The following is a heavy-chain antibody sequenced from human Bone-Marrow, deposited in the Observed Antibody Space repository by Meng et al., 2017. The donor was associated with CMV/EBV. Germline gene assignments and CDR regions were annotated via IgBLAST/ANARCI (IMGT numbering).Heavy chain of an antibody. V-gene: IGHV1-8*02. CDR2: MNPNSGNT. CDR1: GGTFSSYT. D-gene: IGHD3-3*01. Sequence: ASVKVSCKASGGTFSSYTISWVRQAPGQGLEWMGWMNPNSGNTGYAQKFQGRVTMTRNTSISTAYMELSSLRSEDTAVYYCARGKQYYDFWSGYLYWGQGTLVTVSS. J-gene: IGHJ4*02. CDR3: ARGKQYYDFWSGYLY.